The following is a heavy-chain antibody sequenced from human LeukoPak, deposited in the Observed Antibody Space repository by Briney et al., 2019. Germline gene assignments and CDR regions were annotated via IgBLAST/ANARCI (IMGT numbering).Heavy chain of an antibody. CDR2: INHSGST. J-gene: IGHJ5*02. CDR3: ARATAIRFLEWSPRSNWFDP. CDR1: GGSFSGYY. V-gene: IGHV4-34*01. Sequence: PSETLSLTCAVYGGSFSGYYWSWIRQPPGKGLEWIGEINHSGSTNYNPSLKSRVTMSVDTSKNQFSLKLSSVTAADTAVYYCARATAIRFLEWSPRSNWFDPWGQGTLVTVSS. D-gene: IGHD3-3*01.